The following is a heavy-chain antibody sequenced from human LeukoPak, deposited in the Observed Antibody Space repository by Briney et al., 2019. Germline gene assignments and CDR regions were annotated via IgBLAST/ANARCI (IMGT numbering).Heavy chain of an antibody. Sequence: PGGSLRLSCAASGFTFSSYAMSWVRQAPGKGLEWVSAISGSGGSTYYADSVKGRFTISRDNSKNTLYLQMNSLRAEDTAVYYCAKSPVMAVAEYYFDYWGQGTLVTVSS. J-gene: IGHJ4*02. D-gene: IGHD6-19*01. CDR1: GFTFSSYA. CDR3: AKSPVMAVAEYYFDY. V-gene: IGHV3-23*01. CDR2: ISGSGGST.